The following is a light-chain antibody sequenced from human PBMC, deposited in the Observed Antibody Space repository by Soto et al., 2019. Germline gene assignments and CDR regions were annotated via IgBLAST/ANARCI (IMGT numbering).Light chain of an antibody. J-gene: IGKJ1*01. V-gene: IGKV3-15*01. CDR3: LQHSGTSPKT. CDR1: QSVSSK. CDR2: GAS. Sequence: EIVMTQSPATLSVSPGEGATLSCRASQSVSSKLAWYQQKPGQAPRLLIYGASTRATGIPARFSGSGSGTDFTLNITRLEPEDSAVYYCLQHSGTSPKTFGQGTKVDIK.